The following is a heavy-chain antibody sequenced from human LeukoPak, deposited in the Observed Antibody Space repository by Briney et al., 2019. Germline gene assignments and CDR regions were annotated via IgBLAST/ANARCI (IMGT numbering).Heavy chain of an antibody. D-gene: IGHD3-16*01. Sequence: GGSLRLSCAASGFTFSSYAMSWVRQAPGKGLEWVSSISSSSSYIYYADSVKGRFTISRDNAKNSLYLQMNSLRAEDTAVYYCAGEMITFGGGPVRGFDPWGQGTMVTVSS. V-gene: IGHV3-21*01. CDR2: ISSSSSYI. CDR1: GFTFSSYA. J-gene: IGHJ3*01. CDR3: AGEMITFGGGPVRGFDP.